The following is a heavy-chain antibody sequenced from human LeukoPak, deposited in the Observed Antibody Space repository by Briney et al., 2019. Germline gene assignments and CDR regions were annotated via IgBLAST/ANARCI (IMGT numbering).Heavy chain of an antibody. V-gene: IGHV3-48*01. J-gene: IGHJ4*02. D-gene: IGHD6-13*01. CDR1: GFTFSSHS. CDR2: ISSSSSTI. Sequence: GGSLRLSCAASGFTFSSHSMNWVRQAPGKGLEWVSYISSSSSTIYYADSVKGRFTISRDNAKNTLYLQMNSLRAEDTAVYYCAKSEQQLVHFDYWGQGTLVTVSS. CDR3: AKSEQQLVHFDY.